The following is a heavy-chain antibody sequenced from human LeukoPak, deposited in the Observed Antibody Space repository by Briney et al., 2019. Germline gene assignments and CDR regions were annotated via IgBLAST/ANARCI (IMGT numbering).Heavy chain of an antibody. Sequence: ASVKVSCKASVYTFTSYDINWVRPATGQGLEWMGWMNPNSGNTGYAQKFQGRVTMTRNTSISTAYMELSSLRSEDTAVYYCARNYDSSGYYYSRWFDPWGQGTLVTVSS. CDR1: VYTFTSYD. CDR2: MNPNSGNT. V-gene: IGHV1-8*01. CDR3: ARNYDSSGYYYSRWFDP. J-gene: IGHJ5*02. D-gene: IGHD3-22*01.